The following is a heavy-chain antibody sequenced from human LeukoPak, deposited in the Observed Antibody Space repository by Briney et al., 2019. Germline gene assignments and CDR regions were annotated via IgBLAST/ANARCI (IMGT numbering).Heavy chain of an antibody. Sequence: GGSLRLSCAASGFTVSSNYMSWVRQAPGKGLEWVSVIYSGGSTYYADSVKGRFTISRDNPKNTLYLQMNSLRAEDTAVYYCARALREDGLDYWGQGTLVTVSS. J-gene: IGHJ4*02. CDR3: ARALREDGLDY. CDR1: GFTVSSNY. D-gene: IGHD1-26*01. CDR2: IYSGGST. V-gene: IGHV3-53*01.